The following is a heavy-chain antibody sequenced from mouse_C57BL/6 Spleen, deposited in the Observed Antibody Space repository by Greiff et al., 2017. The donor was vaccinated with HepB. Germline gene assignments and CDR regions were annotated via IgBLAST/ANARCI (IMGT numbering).Heavy chain of an antibody. Sequence: EVKLMESGPELVKPGASVKIPCKASGYTFTDYNMDWVKQSHGKSLEWIGDINPNNGGTIYNQKFKGKATLTVDKSSSTAYMALRSLTSEDNAGYYCARRWYGSIMDYWGQGTSVTVSS. J-gene: IGHJ4*01. CDR3: ARRWYGSIMDY. CDR1: GYTFTDYN. D-gene: IGHD1-1*01. CDR2: INPNNGGT. V-gene: IGHV1-18*01.